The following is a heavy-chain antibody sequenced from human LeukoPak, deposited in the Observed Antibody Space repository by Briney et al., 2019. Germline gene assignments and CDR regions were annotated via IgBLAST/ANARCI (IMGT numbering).Heavy chain of an antibody. D-gene: IGHD5-12*01. CDR2: INHSGST. CDR1: GGSFSGYY. V-gene: IGHV4-34*01. CDR3: ARYIVANDY. Sequence: PSETLSLTCAVYGGSFSGYYWSWIRQPPGKGLEWIGEINHSGSTNYNPSLKSRVTISVDTSKNQFSLKLSSVTAADTAVYYCARYIVANDYWGQGTLVTVSS. J-gene: IGHJ4*02.